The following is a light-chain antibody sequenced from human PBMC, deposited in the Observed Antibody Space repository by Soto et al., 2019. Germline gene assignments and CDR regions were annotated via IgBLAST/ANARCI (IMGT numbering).Light chain of an antibody. J-gene: IGLJ1*01. CDR2: EVS. V-gene: IGLV2-14*01. CDR3: SSYTSSSTLYV. Sequence: QAVVPQPASVSGSPGQSITISCTGTSSDVGGYNYVSWYQQHPGKAPKLMIYEVSNRPSGVSNRFSGSKSGNTASLPISGLQAEDEADYYCSSYTSSSTLYVFGTGTKLTVL. CDR1: SSDVGGYNY.